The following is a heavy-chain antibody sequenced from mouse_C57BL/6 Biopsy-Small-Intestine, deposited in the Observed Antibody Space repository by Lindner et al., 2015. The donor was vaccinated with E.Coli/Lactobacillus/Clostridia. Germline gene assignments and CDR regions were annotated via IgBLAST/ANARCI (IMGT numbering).Heavy chain of an antibody. Sequence: VQLQESGPGLVKPSQSLSLACSVTGYSITSGYSWNWIRQFPGNKLKWMGYISYDGSNDYNPSLKNRISITRDTSKNQFFLRLNSVTTEDTATYYCARRASYEYLYFDHWGQGTTLTVSS. J-gene: IGHJ2*01. CDR3: ARRASYEYLYFDH. D-gene: IGHD5-2*01. CDR1: GYSITSGYS. V-gene: IGHV3-6*01. CDR2: ISYDGSN.